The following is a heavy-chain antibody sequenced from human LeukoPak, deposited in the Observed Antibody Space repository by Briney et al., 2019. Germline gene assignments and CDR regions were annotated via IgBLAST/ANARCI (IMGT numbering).Heavy chain of an antibody. CDR1: GFTFSSYS. D-gene: IGHD2-21*02. CDR2: ISSSSSYI. Sequence: PGGSLRLSCAASGFTFSSYSMNWVRQAPGKGLEWVSSISSSSSYIYYADSVKGRFTISRDNSKNTLYLQMNSLRAEDTAVYYCARGDRSDAFDIWGQGTMVTVSS. CDR3: ARGDRSDAFDI. J-gene: IGHJ3*02. V-gene: IGHV3-21*01.